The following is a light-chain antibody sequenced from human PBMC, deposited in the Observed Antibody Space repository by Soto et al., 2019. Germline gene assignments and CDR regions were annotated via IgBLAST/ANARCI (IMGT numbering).Light chain of an antibody. J-gene: IGKJ1*01. Sequence: EPVLTQSPGTLSLSPGERAPLSCRTRQSVSASQLCWSQQTPGQAPRLLIDGITKRAAGIPDRFTGSGAGTDFTLTIGRLQPEDFAVYYCQQYTRSPWTFGQGTKVDIK. CDR2: GIT. V-gene: IGKV3-20*01. CDR1: QSVSASQ. CDR3: QQYTRSPWT.